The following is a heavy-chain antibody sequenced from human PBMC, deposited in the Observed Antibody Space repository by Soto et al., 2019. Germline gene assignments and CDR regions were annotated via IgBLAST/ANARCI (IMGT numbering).Heavy chain of an antibody. D-gene: IGHD4-17*01. V-gene: IGHV4-31*03. CDR3: ARESATVTTLDSN. CDR1: GGSISSSDYY. J-gene: IGHJ4*02. Sequence: ASETLSLTCTVSGGSISSSDYYWSWIRQHPGKGLEWIGYIYYSGSTYYNPSLKSRVTISVDTSKNQFSLKLTSVTAADTAVYCCARESATVTTLDSNWGQGTLVTVSS. CDR2: IYYSGST.